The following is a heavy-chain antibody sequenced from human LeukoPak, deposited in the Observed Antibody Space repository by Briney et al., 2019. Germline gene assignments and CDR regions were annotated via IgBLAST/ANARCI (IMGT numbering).Heavy chain of an antibody. CDR2: IIPIFGTA. Sequence: SVKVSCKASGGTFSSYAISWVRQAPGQGLEWMGGIIPIFGTANYAQKFQGRVTITADESTSTAYMELSSLRSEDTAVYYCASNKYYYDSSGYLGLWGQGTLVTVSS. CDR1: GGTFSSYA. V-gene: IGHV1-69*13. D-gene: IGHD3-22*01. CDR3: ASNKYYYDSSGYLGL. J-gene: IGHJ5*02.